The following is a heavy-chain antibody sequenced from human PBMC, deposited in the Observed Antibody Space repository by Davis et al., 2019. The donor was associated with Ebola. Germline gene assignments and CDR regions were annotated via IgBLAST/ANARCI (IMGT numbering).Heavy chain of an antibody. J-gene: IGHJ4*02. CDR1: GGSISSGSYY. D-gene: IGHD6-19*01. CDR3: ATGYQWLVLGLGF. Sequence: PSETLSLTCTVSGGSISSGSYYWSWIRQPAGKGLEWIGHIYTSGSTNYNPSLKSRVTISVDTSKNQFSLKLSSVTAADTAVYYCATGYQWLVLGLGFWGQGTLVTVSS. V-gene: IGHV4-61*09. CDR2: IYTSGST.